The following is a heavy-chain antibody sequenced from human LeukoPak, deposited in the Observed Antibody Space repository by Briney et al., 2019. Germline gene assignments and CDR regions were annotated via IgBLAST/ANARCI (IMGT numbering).Heavy chain of an antibody. Sequence: SETLSLTCTVSGGSISSSSYYWGWIRQPPGKGLEWIGSIYYSGSTYYNPSLKSRVTISVDTSKNQFSLKLSSVTAADTAVYYCARRVVVVVAATGEYYYYYYYMDVWGKGTTVTISS. CDR2: IYYSGST. CDR3: ARRVVVVVAATGEYYYYYYYMDV. D-gene: IGHD2-15*01. J-gene: IGHJ6*03. CDR1: GGSISSSSYY. V-gene: IGHV4-39*07.